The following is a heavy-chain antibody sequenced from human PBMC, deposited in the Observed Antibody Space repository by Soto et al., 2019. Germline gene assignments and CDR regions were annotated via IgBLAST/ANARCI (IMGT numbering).Heavy chain of an antibody. J-gene: IGHJ4*02. CDR3: ARDSIGYSSSWYLDY. D-gene: IGHD6-13*01. Sequence: PGGSLRLSCAASGFTFSSYNMNWVRQAPGKGLEWVSSISSSSSYIYYADSVKGRFTISRDNAKNSLYLQMNSLRAEDTAVYYCARDSIGYSSSWYLDYWGQVTLVTVSS. V-gene: IGHV3-21*01. CDR2: ISSSSSYI. CDR1: GFTFSSYN.